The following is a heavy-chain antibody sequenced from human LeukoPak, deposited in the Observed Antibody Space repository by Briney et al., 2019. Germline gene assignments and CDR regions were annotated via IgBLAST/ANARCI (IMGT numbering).Heavy chain of an antibody. CDR3: ARGPYYDFWSGYSEYGMDV. J-gene: IGHJ6*02. CDR2: INHSGST. CDR1: GGSISSSSYY. V-gene: IGHV4-39*07. D-gene: IGHD3-3*01. Sequence: SETLSLTCTVSGGSISSSSYYWGWIRQPPGKGLEWIGEINHSGSTNYNPSLKSRVTISVDTSKNQFSLKLSSVTAADTAVYYCARGPYYDFWSGYSEYGMDVWGQGTTVTVSS.